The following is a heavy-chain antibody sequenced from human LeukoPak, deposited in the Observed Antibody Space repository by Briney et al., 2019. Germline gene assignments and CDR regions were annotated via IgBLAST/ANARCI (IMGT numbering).Heavy chain of an antibody. CDR1: GASISSYY. CDR2: IYYRGGT. J-gene: IGHJ4*02. Sequence: SETLSLTCTVSGASISSYYWSWIRQPPGKGLEWIGYIYYRGGTNYNPSLKSRVTISVDTSKNQFSLKLSSVTAADTAVYYCASGPYPAAGTDHQFDYWGQGTLVTVSS. V-gene: IGHV4-59*01. D-gene: IGHD6-13*01. CDR3: ASGPYPAAGTDHQFDY.